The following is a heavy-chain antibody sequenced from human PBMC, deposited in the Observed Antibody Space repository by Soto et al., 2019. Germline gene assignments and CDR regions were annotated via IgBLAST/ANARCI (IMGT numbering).Heavy chain of an antibody. CDR3: ATTYVWVAPLGFDP. CDR1: GYTFTSYD. V-gene: IGHV1-8*01. CDR2: MNPNSGNT. Sequence: ASVKVSCKASGYTFTSYDINWVRQATGQGLEWMGWMNPNSGNTGYAQKFQGRVTMTRNTSISAAYMELSSLRSEDTAVYYCATTYVWVAPLGFDPWGQGTLVTVSS. J-gene: IGHJ5*02. D-gene: IGHD3-16*01.